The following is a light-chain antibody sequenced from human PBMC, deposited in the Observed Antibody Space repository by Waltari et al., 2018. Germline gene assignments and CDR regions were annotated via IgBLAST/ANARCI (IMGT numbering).Light chain of an antibody. J-gene: IGLJ2*01. V-gene: IGLV2-14*03. CDR1: RRDVGGYNF. CDR2: YFG. Sequence: QSALTQPASVSGSPGQSISISCPGTRRDVGGYNFVSWYQRLPGKAPKLIIYYFGNRPSGVSNRFSGSKSGNTASLIISGLQAYDEADYYCCPYTRSGSLVFGGGTKLTVL. CDR3: CPYTRSGSLV.